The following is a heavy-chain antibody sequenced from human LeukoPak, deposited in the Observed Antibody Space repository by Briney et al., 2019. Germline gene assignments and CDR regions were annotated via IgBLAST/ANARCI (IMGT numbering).Heavy chain of an antibody. CDR1: GFTFSNYA. CDR3: AKTSSGHYYFDS. V-gene: IGHV3-23*01. J-gene: IGHJ4*02. Sequence: GGSLRLSCAASGFTFSNYAMSWVRQAPGKGLEWVSAISGSGGTTSYAGSVKGRFTISRDISENTLYLQMNSLRAEDTAIYYCAKTSSGHYYFDSWGQGTLVTVSS. D-gene: IGHD6-19*01. CDR2: ISGSGGTT.